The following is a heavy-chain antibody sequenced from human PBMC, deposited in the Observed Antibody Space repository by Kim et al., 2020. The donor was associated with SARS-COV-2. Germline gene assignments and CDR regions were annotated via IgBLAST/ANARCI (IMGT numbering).Heavy chain of an antibody. CDR3: APTPHYSSNWYPYFDY. D-gene: IGHD6-13*01. Sequence: ASVKVSCKASGYTFTGYSMHWVRQAPGQGLEWMGWINPNSGGTNYAQKFQGRVTMTRDTSISTAYMELSRLRSDDTAVYYCAPTPHYSSNWYPYFDYWGQGTLVTVSS. V-gene: IGHV1-2*02. CDR2: INPNSGGT. J-gene: IGHJ4*02. CDR1: GYTFTGYS.